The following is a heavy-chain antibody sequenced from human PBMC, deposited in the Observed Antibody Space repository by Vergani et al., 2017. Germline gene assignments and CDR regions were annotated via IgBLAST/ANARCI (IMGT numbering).Heavy chain of an antibody. D-gene: IGHD6-19*01. CDR2: IDPSDSYT. J-gene: IGHJ4*02. V-gene: IGHV5-10-1*01. CDR3: ARRAMIAVAGTDY. Sequence: EVQLVQSGAEVKKPEKSLRISGKGAGYSFTSYWNSWVRQMPGKGLEWMGRIDPSDSYTNYSPSFQGHVTISADKSLSTAYLQWSSLKASDTAMYYCARRAMIAVAGTDYWGQGTLVTVSS. CDR1: GYSFTSYW.